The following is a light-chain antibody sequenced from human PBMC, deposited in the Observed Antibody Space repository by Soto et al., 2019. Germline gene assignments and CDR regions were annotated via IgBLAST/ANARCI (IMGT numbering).Light chain of an antibody. CDR2: STN. J-gene: IGLJ2*01. CDR1: SPNIGSNT. Sequence: QPVLTQPPSASGAPGQRATLSCSGSSPNIGSNTVNGYQQLPVTSPKLLIYSTNQRPSGVPDRFSGSKSGTSASLAISGLQSEDEDDYFVATWDDCLNGVVFGGGTKLTVL. CDR3: ATWDDCLNGVV. V-gene: IGLV1-44*01.